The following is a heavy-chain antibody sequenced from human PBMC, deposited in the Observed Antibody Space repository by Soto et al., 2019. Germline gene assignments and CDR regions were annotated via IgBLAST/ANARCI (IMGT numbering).Heavy chain of an antibody. V-gene: IGHV4-39*01. CDR3: ARHQSHSSSYVDP. J-gene: IGHJ5*02. Sequence: SETLSLTCTVSGGSISSSSYYWGWIRQPPGKGLEWIGSIYYSGSTYYNPSLKSRVTISVDTSKNQFSLKLSSVTAADTAVYSCARHQSHSSSYVDPWGQGTLVTVSS. D-gene: IGHD6-13*01. CDR1: GGSISSSSYY. CDR2: IYYSGST.